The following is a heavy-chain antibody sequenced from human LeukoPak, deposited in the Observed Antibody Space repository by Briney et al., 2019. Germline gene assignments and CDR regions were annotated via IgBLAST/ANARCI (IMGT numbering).Heavy chain of an antibody. CDR2: IYYSGSV. J-gene: IGHJ3*02. Sequence: SETLSLTCSVPGGSISSSTYYWGWIRQPPGKGLEWIGSIYYSGSVNYNPSLKTRVTISADTSKNQLSLKLTSVTAADTALYYCARQGSGGRALDIWGQGTMVTVSS. CDR1: GGSISSSTYY. CDR3: ARQGSGGRALDI. V-gene: IGHV4-39*01.